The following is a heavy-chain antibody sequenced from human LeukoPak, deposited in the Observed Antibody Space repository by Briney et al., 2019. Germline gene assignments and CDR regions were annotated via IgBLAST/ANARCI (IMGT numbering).Heavy chain of an antibody. Sequence: GGSLRLSCEASGFNFHNFAMHWVRQAPGKGLEWVAVISNDERNKYYTDSVKGRFTISRDNSKSTVYLQMNSLRAEDTAVYYCATDPPDCSSTSCLAYYFDYWGQGTLVTVSS. CDR1: GFNFHNFA. V-gene: IGHV3-30*04. CDR3: ATDPPDCSSTSCLAYYFDY. CDR2: ISNDERNK. D-gene: IGHD2-2*01. J-gene: IGHJ4*02.